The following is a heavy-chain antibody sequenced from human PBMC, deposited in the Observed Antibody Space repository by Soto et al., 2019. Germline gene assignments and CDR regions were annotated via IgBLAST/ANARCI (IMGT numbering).Heavy chain of an antibody. D-gene: IGHD3-22*01. CDR1: GYSISSGYY. V-gene: IGHV4-38-2*01. Sequence: PSETLSLTCAVSGYSISSGYYWGWIRQPPGEGLEWIGSIYHSGSTYYNPSLKSRVTISVDTSKNQFSLKLSSVTAADTAVYYCARVQGDSSGYYFLDYWGQGTLVTVSS. CDR2: IYHSGST. J-gene: IGHJ4*02. CDR3: ARVQGDSSGYYFLDY.